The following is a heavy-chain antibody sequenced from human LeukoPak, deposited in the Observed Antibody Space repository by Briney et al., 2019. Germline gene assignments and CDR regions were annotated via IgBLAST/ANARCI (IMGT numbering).Heavy chain of an antibody. CDR1: GFSLSGNW. Sequence: AGGSLRLSCVVSGFSLSGNWMHWVRQAPGKGLVWVSRIKNDGSITSYADSMKGRFTISRDNAKNTLYLQMDSLRVEDTAVYYCARTDYFDYWGQGTLVTVSS. D-gene: IGHD2-21*02. J-gene: IGHJ4*02. V-gene: IGHV3-74*01. CDR3: ARTDYFDY. CDR2: IKNDGSIT.